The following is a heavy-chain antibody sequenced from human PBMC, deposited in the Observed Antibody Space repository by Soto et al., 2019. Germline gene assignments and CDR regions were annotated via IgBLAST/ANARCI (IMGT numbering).Heavy chain of an antibody. V-gene: IGHV4-59*08. Sequence: PSETLSLTCTFSGGSSRDYYWGLIRQSPGKGLEWIGYIYYTGTTKYNPSLKSRVTISVDSSKNQFSLKLDSVTAADTAVYYCARLGGYYQAFDSWGQGTLVTVSS. J-gene: IGHJ4*02. D-gene: IGHD3-22*01. CDR1: GGSSRDYY. CDR3: ARLGGYYQAFDS. CDR2: IYYTGTT.